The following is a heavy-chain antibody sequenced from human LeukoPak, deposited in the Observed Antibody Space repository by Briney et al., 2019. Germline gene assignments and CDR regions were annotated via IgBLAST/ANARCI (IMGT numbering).Heavy chain of an antibody. CDR2: ITPNSGGT. J-gene: IGHJ5*02. V-gene: IGHV1-2*03. CDR3: ARTHRGIAAAMDWFDP. D-gene: IGHD6-13*01. Sequence: LVASVKASCKAYGYTLTGYYMHWVRQAPGRWLGWMGWITPNSGGTNYAQKYQGRVTMTRATSISTAYMELGRLRSDDTAVYYCARTHRGIAAAMDWFDPWGQGTLVTVSS. CDR1: GYTLTGYY.